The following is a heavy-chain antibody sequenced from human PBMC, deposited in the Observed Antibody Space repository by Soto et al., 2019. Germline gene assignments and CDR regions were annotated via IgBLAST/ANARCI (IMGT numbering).Heavy chain of an antibody. CDR3: AHRGCGGGTCYSFSF. CDR2: IYWNDDK. CDR1: GFSLSTSGVG. J-gene: IGHJ4*02. D-gene: IGHD2-15*01. Sequence: SGPTLVNPTQTLTLTCTFSGFSLSTSGVGVGWIRQPPGEALEWLELIYWNDDKRYSSSLESRLTITKDSSKNQVVLTMTNMDPVDTGTYYCAHRGCGGGTCYSFSFWGPGTLVTVSS. V-gene: IGHV2-5*01.